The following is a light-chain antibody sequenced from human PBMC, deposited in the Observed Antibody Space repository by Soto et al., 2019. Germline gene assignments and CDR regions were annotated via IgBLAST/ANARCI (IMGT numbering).Light chain of an antibody. J-gene: IGLJ1*01. CDR2: VGTGGIVG. Sequence: QPVLTQPPSASASLGASVTLTCTLSSGYSNYKVDWYQQRPGKGPRFVMRVGTGGIVGSKGDGIPDRFSVLGSGLNRYLTINNTRGEDESDYYWGADHGGGSNFVYVFGTGTKLTVL. CDR3: GADHGGGSNFVYV. CDR1: SGYSNYK. V-gene: IGLV9-49*01.